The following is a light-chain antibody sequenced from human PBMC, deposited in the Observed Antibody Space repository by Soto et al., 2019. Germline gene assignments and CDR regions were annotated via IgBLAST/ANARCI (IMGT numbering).Light chain of an antibody. CDR2: DAS. J-gene: IGKJ1*01. V-gene: IGKV3-11*01. CDR3: QQRSKWPPWR. Sequence: IMLPHSAVSLSLSPVESATLSCRAVQCFSSYLAWYQQKPGQAPKPLIYDASNRATGIQARFSGSRYGTDFTITISSLEPEDFAVYCSQQRSKWPPWRFGQGIKG. CDR1: QCFSSY.